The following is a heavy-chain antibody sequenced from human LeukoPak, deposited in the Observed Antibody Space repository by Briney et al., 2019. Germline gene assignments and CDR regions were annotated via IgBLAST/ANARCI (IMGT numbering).Heavy chain of an antibody. CDR3: ARGGRFDP. D-gene: IGHD2-15*01. CDR1: GGSFTGYY. CDR2: INHSGST. J-gene: IGHJ5*02. Sequence: SAPLSLPSTVYGGSFTGYYWSWIRQPPGKGLEWIGEINHSGSTNYNPTLKSRVTISVDTSKNQFSLKLSSVTAADTAVYCCARGGRFDPWGQGTLVTVSS. V-gene: IGHV4-34*01.